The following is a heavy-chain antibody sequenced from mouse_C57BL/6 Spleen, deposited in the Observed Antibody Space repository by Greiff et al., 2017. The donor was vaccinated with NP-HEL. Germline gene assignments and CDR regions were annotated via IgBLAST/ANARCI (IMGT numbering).Heavy chain of an antibody. CDR1: GYTFTSYG. CDR3: ARSNGYLAMDY. J-gene: IGHJ4*01. Sequence: VQLQQSGAELARPGASVKLSCKASGYTFTSYGISWVKQRTGQGLEWIGEIYPRSGNTYYNEKFKGKATMTANKSYSTEYMELRSLTSEDSAVYFCARSNGYLAMDYWGQGTSVTVSS. D-gene: IGHD2-2*01. CDR2: IYPRSGNT. V-gene: IGHV1-81*01.